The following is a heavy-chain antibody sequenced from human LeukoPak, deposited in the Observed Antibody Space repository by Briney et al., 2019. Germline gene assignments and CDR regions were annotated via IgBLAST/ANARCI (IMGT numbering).Heavy chain of an antibody. J-gene: IGHJ4*02. CDR3: TRTPRGASYDY. Sequence: SGPALLKPAQTLTLSCTFSGCPLRTNGMGVSWIRQTPGKALEWFARIDWNNNKFYRTSLKTTLTISKATARNQVVLTMTNMDPVDTATYFCTRTPRGASYDYWGQGILVTVSS. D-gene: IGHD2-21*02. CDR1: GCPLRTNGMG. CDR2: IDWNNNK. V-gene: IGHV2-70*04.